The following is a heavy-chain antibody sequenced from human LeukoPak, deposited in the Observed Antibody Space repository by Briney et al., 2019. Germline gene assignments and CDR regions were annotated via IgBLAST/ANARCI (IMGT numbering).Heavy chain of an antibody. V-gene: IGHV3-21*04. J-gene: IGHJ1*01. CDR1: GFTFSGYS. CDR2: ISSSSSYI. Sequence: PGGSLRLSCAASGFTFSGYSMNWVRQAPGKGLEWVSSISSSSSYIYYADSVKGRFTISRDNAKNSLYLQMNSLRAEDTALYYCAKDGDAVVTGHFQHWGQGTLVTVSS. CDR3: AKDGDAVVTGHFQH. D-gene: IGHD2-21*02.